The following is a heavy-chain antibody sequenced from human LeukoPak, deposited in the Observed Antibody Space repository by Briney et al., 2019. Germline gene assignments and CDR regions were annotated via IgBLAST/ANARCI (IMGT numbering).Heavy chain of an antibody. D-gene: IGHD6-13*01. J-gene: IGHJ6*03. Sequence: GGSLRLSCAASGFTFSSYEMNWVRQAPGKGLEWVSYISSSGSTIYYADSVKGRFTISRDNAKNSLYLQMNSLRAEDTAVYYCARSWSSSWTYYYYYMDVWGKGTTVTISS. CDR1: GFTFSSYE. V-gene: IGHV3-48*03. CDR3: ARSWSSSWTYYYYYMDV. CDR2: ISSSGSTI.